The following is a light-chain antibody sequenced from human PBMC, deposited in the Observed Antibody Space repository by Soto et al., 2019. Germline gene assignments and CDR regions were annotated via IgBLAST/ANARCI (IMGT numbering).Light chain of an antibody. J-gene: IGLJ3*02. Sequence: QSVLTQPASVSGSPGQSVILSCSGTSGDIGAYDHVAWFQQHPGEVPKLLLRDVTNRPSGVAGRFSGSKSGNTAYLTISGLRPEDEADYSFSSSTHSNTVVFGGGTKLTVL. CDR1: SGDIGAYDH. CDR2: DVT. CDR3: SSSTHSNTVV. V-gene: IGLV2-14*03.